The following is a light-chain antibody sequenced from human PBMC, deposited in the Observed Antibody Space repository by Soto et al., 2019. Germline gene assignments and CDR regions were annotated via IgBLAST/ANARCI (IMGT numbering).Light chain of an antibody. CDR2: DAY. Sequence: DIQITQSPSTLSASVVDRVTITCRASQSISSWLAWYQQKPGKAPKLLIYDAYSLESGVPSRFSGRRSGTEFTLTIAGLQPEDFATYYCQQYESYSPLTFGGGTKVDIK. CDR1: QSISSW. J-gene: IGKJ4*01. V-gene: IGKV1-5*01. CDR3: QQYESYSPLT.